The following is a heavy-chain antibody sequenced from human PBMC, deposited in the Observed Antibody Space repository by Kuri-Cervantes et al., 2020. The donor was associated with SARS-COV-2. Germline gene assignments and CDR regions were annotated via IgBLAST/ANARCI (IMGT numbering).Heavy chain of an antibody. Sequence: GESLKISCAASGFTFSSYSMNWVRQAPGKGLEWVSYISTSSSAISYADSVKGRFTISRDNAKNSLLLQMNSLRAGDTAVYYCRLTSGRSGYYGCNYWGQGTLVTVSS. D-gene: IGHD3-3*01. V-gene: IGHV3-48*01. J-gene: IGHJ4*02. CDR3: RLTSGRSGYYGCNY. CDR1: GFTFSSYS. CDR2: ISTSSSAI.